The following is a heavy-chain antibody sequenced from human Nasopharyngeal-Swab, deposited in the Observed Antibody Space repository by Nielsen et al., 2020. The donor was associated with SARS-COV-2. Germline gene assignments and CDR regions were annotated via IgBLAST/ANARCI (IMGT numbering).Heavy chain of an antibody. Sequence: ESLKISCAASGFTFSNAWMSWVRQAPGKGLEWVGRIKSKTDGGTTDYAAPVKGRFTISRHDSKNTLYLQMNSLTTEDTAVYYCTTGGMITFGGVLYYYYGMDVWGQGTTVTVSS. CDR3: TTGGMITFGGVLYYYYGMDV. CDR1: GFTFSNAW. CDR2: IKSKTDGGTT. J-gene: IGHJ6*02. D-gene: IGHD3-16*01. V-gene: IGHV3-15*01.